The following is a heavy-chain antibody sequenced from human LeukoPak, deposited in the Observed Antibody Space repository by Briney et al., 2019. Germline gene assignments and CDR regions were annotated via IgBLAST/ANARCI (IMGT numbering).Heavy chain of an antibody. CDR2: INGSGSTT. CDR3: ARESPVAASGRSWFDS. V-gene: IGHV3-23*01. J-gene: IGHJ5*01. CDR1: GFTFSSYA. D-gene: IGHD6-13*01. Sequence: GGSLRLSCAASGFTFSSYAMSWVRQPPGKGLEWVSTINGSGSTTYYADSVKGRFTISRDNSKNTLYLQMNSLRAEDTALYYCARESPVAASGRSWFDSWGQGTLVTVSS.